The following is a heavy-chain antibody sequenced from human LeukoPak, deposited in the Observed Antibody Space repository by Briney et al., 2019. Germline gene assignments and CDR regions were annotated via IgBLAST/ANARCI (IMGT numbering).Heavy chain of an antibody. CDR2: ISGSGGST. CDR1: GFTFSSYA. J-gene: IGHJ4*02. CDR3: ARGGDYDFWSGYYNYFDY. V-gene: IGHV3-23*01. Sequence: QPGGSLRLSCAASGFTFSSYAMSWVRQAPGKGLEWVSAISGSGGSTYYADSVKGRFTISRDNSKNTLYLQMNSLRAEDTAVYYCARGGDYDFWSGYYNYFDYWGQGTLVTVSS. D-gene: IGHD3-3*01.